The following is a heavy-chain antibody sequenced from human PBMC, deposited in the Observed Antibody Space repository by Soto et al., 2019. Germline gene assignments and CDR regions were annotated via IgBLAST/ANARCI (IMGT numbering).Heavy chain of an antibody. D-gene: IGHD2-21*02. CDR2: IYPGDSDT. V-gene: IGHV5-51*01. Sequence: PXESLKISWQCSGNSCTSYWIGWVLQMPGKGLEWMGIIYPGDSDTRYSPPFQGQVTISADKSISTAYPQWSSLKASDTAMYYCACGGDGPYYFDYWGQGTLVTVSS. CDR3: ACGGDGPYYFDY. CDR1: GNSCTSYW. J-gene: IGHJ4*02.